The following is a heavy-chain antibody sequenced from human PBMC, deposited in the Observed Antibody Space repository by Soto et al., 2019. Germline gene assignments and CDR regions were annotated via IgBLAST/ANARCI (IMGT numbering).Heavy chain of an antibody. CDR3: ARVPRRITMVRGGIRDAFDI. V-gene: IGHV4-34*01. J-gene: IGHJ3*02. D-gene: IGHD3-10*01. Sequence: SETLSLTCAVYGGSFSGYYWSWIRQPPGKGLEWIGEINHSGSTNYNPSLKSRVTISVDTSKNQFSLKLSSVTAADTAVYYCARVPRRITMVRGGIRDAFDIWGQGTMVTVSS. CDR1: GGSFSGYY. CDR2: INHSGST.